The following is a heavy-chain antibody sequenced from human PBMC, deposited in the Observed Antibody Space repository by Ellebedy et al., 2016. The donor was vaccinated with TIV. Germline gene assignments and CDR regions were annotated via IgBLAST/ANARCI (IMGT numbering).Heavy chain of an antibody. V-gene: IGHV1-46*04. CDR3: ARAAYCGRDCYYYGMDI. D-gene: IGHD2-21*02. Sequence: AASVKVSCKASGYTFTNYWIHWVRQAPGQGLEWMGIISTSGRGTAYAQKLQGRVTMTRDTSTTTVYMELSSLRSEDTAVYFCARAAYCGRDCYYYGMDIWGQGTTVTVSS. CDR1: GYTFTNYW. J-gene: IGHJ6*02. CDR2: ISTSGRGT.